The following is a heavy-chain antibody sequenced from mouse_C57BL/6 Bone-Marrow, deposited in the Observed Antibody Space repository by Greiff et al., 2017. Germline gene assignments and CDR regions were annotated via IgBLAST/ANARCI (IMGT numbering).Heavy chain of an antibody. D-gene: IGHD4-1*01. CDR2: ICGGGST. J-gene: IGHJ3*01. CDR3: TKHSWGLFAY. CDR1: GFSLTSYG. V-gene: IGHV2-9*01. Sequence: QVQLKESGPGLVAPSQCLSITCTVSGFSLTSYGVDWVRQPPGKGLEWLGVICGGGSTNYNSAHVSRLSISKDNSKSQDFLKMNSLQTDDTAMYCCTKHSWGLFAYWDQGTRVTVTA.